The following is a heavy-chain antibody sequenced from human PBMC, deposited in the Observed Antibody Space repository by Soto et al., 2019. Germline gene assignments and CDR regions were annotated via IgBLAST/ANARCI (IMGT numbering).Heavy chain of an antibody. CDR2: ISHDGTNR. CDR1: GFAFNIYA. Sequence: QVRLVESGGGVVQPGGSLRLSCAASGFAFNIYAMHWVRQAPGMGLEWLAVISHDGTNRYYADSVKGRVTISRDNSKSTVFVQTNSLGFEDTAVYYCVRSSGVPTPDFAYWGQGALVTVSS. D-gene: IGHD3-10*01. CDR3: VRSSGVPTPDFAY. V-gene: IGHV3-30*04. J-gene: IGHJ4*02.